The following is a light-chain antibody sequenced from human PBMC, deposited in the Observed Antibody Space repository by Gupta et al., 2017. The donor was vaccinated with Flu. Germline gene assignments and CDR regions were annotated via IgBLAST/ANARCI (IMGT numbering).Light chain of an antibody. Sequence: TGIPARFSGSGSGTEFTLTISSLQSEDSAIYYCQNYNDGATFGGGTKVEIK. CDR3: QNYNDGAT. V-gene: IGKV3-15*01. J-gene: IGKJ4*01.